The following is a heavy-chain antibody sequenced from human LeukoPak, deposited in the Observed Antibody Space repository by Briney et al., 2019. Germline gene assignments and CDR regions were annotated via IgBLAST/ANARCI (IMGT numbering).Heavy chain of an antibody. Sequence: GSLILSCAASGFTFNIYTMNWVRQAPGKGLEWVSTMSAGGNPPDYADSVRGRFIISRDNSKNTLYLQMNSLRVEDTAVYYCGRGRATDYWGQGTLVTVSS. CDR1: GFTFNIYT. V-gene: IGHV3-23*01. J-gene: IGHJ4*02. CDR2: MSAGGNPP. CDR3: GRGRATDY.